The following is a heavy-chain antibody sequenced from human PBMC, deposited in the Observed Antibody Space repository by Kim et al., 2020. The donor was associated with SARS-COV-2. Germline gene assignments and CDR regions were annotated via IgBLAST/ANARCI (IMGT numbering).Heavy chain of an antibody. CDR2: T. V-gene: IGHV4-59*09. Sequence: TNYTPYLKSRVTMSVDTSKNQFSLKLSSVTAADTALYYCARGTIPYYFDYWGRGTLVTVSS. D-gene: IGHD3-3*01. J-gene: IGHJ4*02. CDR3: ARGTIPYYFDY.